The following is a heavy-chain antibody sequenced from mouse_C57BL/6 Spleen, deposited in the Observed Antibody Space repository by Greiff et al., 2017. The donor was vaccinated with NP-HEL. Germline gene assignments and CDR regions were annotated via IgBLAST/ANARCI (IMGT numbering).Heavy chain of an antibody. J-gene: IGHJ4*01. D-gene: IGHD2-10*02. CDR1: GYTFTSYW. Sequence: QVQLKQPGAELVRPGSSVKLSCKASGYTFTSYWMHWVKQRPIQGLEWIGNIDPSDSETHYNQKFKDKATLTVDKSSSTAYMQLSSLTSEDSAVYYCARDSIYAMDYWGQGTSVTVSS. V-gene: IGHV1-52*01. CDR2: IDPSDSET. CDR3: ARDSIYAMDY.